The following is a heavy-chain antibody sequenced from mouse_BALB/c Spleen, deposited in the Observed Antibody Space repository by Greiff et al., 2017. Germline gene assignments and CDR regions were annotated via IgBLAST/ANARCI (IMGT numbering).Heavy chain of an antibody. CDR2: IDPANGNT. CDR1: GFNIKDTY. D-gene: IGHD1-1*01. CDR3: AREGYYYGSSYGWFAY. J-gene: IGHJ3*01. V-gene: IGHV14-3*02. Sequence: VQLQQSGAELVKPGASVKLSCTASGFNIKDTYMHWVKQRPEQGLEWIGRIDPANGNTKYDPKFQGKATITADTSSNTAYLQLSSLTSEDTAVYYCAREGYYYGSSYGWFAYWGQGTLVTVSA.